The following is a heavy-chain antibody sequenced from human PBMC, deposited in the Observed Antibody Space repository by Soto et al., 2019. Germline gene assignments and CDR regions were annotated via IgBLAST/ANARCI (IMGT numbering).Heavy chain of an antibody. CDR3: ASIDSGASDGNGLDV. CDR2: VNPNTAGT. Sequence: QAQLVQSGAEVKKPGASVKVSCEASGYTFTDHYVHWVRQAPGQGLEWMGWVNPNTAGTIYAQKFHGRVTMTRDTSITTAYMEITSLRSDDTALYYCASIDSGASDGNGLDVWGQGTLFTVSS. J-gene: IGHJ1*01. D-gene: IGHD2-15*01. V-gene: IGHV1-2*02. CDR1: GYTFTDHY.